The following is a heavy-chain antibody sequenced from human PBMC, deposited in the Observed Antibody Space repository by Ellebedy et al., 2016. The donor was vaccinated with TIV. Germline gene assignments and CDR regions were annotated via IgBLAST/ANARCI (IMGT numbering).Heavy chain of an antibody. Sequence: GGSLRLSCAASGFTFSDYYMSWVRQAPGKELEWVSYISDSGSNKNYADSVKGRITISRDDAKNSLYLQMNSLGAEDTAMYYCATEYSSSSHWGYWGQGTLVTVSS. CDR1: GFTFSDYY. V-gene: IGHV3-11*01. CDR3: ATEYSSSSHWGY. J-gene: IGHJ4*02. D-gene: IGHD6-6*01. CDR2: ISDSGSNK.